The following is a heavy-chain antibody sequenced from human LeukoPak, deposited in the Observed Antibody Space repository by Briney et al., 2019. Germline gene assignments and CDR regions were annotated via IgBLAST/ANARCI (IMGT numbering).Heavy chain of an antibody. J-gene: IGHJ5*02. V-gene: IGHV3-7*01. CDR2: IKQDGSEK. CDR3: AREEMSP. Sequence: GGSLRLSCAASGLTFGSYWMSWVRQAPGKGLEWVANIKQDGSEKFYVDSVKGRFTISRDNAKNSLYLQVNSLRAEDTAVYYCAREEMSPWGQGTLVTVSS. CDR1: GLTFGSYW.